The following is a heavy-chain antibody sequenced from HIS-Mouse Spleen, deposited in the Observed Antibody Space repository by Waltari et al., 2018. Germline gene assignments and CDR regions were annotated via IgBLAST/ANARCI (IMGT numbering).Heavy chain of an antibody. CDR1: GGSFSSSIYY. CDR3: AREIPYSSSWYDWYFDL. Sequence: QLQLQESGPGLVKPSETLSLTCTVSGGSFSSSIYYCGWIRQPPGKGLEWIGSIYYSGSTYYNPSLKSRVTISVDTSKNQFSLKLSSVTAADTAVYYCAREIPYSSSWYDWYFDLWGRGTLVTVSS. D-gene: IGHD6-13*01. CDR2: IYYSGST. J-gene: IGHJ2*01. V-gene: IGHV4-39*07.